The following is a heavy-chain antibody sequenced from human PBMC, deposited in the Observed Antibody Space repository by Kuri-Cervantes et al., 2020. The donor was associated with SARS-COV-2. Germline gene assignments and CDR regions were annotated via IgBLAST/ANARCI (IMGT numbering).Heavy chain of an antibody. Sequence: GESLKISCVASEFNFRYYGMYWVRQAPGKGLEWVAVISYDGRDTYYGDSVKGRFTISRDNSKNTLYLQMNSLRPEDTGVYYCAKPGSVRGIISEDHYGLDVWGQGTTVTVSS. CDR3: AKPGSVRGIISEDHYGLDV. J-gene: IGHJ6*02. V-gene: IGHV3-30*18. CDR1: EFNFRYYG. CDR2: ISYDGRDT. D-gene: IGHD3-10*01.